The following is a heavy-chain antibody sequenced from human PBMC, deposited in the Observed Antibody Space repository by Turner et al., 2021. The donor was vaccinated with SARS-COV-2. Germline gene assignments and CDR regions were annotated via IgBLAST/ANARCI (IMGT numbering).Heavy chain of an antibody. CDR1: GYTFTSYG. CDR2: INPSGVIT. V-gene: IGHV1-46*01. CDR3: ARSGGGFDY. Sequence: QVQLVQSGAEVKKPGASVKVSCKASGYTFTSYGISWVRQAPGQGLEWMGIINPSGVITSYAQKFQGRVTMTRDTSTSTVYMELSSLRSEDTAVYYCARSGGGFDYWGQGTLVTVSS. D-gene: IGHD2-15*01. J-gene: IGHJ4*02.